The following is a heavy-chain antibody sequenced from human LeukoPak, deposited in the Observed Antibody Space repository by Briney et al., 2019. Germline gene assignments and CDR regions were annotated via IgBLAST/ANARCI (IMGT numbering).Heavy chain of an antibody. CDR3: ARATVTTANNWFDP. D-gene: IGHD4-17*01. J-gene: IGHJ5*02. V-gene: IGHV4-59*12. CDR1: GGSISSYY. Sequence: SETLSLTCTVSGGSISSYYWSWIRQPPGKGLEWIGYIYHSGSTYYNPSLKSRVTISVDRSKNQFSLKLSSVTAADTAVYYCARATVTTANNWFDPWGQGTLVTVSS. CDR2: IYHSGST.